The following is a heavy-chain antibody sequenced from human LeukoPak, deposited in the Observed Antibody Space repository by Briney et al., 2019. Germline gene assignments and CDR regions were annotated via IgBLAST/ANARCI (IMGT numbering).Heavy chain of an antibody. CDR1: GYSFTSYW. V-gene: IGHV5-51*01. D-gene: IGHD4-17*01. J-gene: IGHJ4*02. CDR2: IYPGDSDT. CDR3: ARHGLATVTSHSRGGGPFPDY. Sequence: GESLKISCKGSGYSFTSYWIGWVRQMPGKGLEWMGIIYPGDSDTRYSPSFQGQVTISADKSISTAYLQWSSLKASDTAMYYCARHGLATVTSHSRGGGPFPDYWGQGTLVTVSS.